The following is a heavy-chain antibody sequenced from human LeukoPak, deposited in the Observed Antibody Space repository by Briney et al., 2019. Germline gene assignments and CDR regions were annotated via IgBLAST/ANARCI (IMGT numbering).Heavy chain of an antibody. Sequence: GGSLRLSCAASGFTFSSYEMNWVRQAPGKGLEWVSFISNSGRTKYYADSVKGRFTISRDNAKNSLFLQMNSLRAEDTAVYYCARDGSGWSNWFDPWGQGTLVSVSS. V-gene: IGHV3-48*03. CDR2: ISNSGRTK. CDR3: ARDGSGWSNWFDP. CDR1: GFTFSSYE. J-gene: IGHJ5*02. D-gene: IGHD6-19*01.